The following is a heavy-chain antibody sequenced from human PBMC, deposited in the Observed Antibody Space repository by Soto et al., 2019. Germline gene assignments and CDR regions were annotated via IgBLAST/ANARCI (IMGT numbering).Heavy chain of an antibody. V-gene: IGHV3-23*01. J-gene: IGHJ4*02. D-gene: IGHD1-20*01. Sequence: PGGSLILSCEASGFTLRNYAMTWVRQAPGKGLEWVSLISANDVGTYYAESVKTRFTISTDQSRNTVYLQMDSLRADDTAIYYCAKAKNDYNWDNRPPFDYWGQGTLVTVS. CDR1: GFTLRNYA. CDR3: AKAKNDYNWDNRPPFDY. CDR2: ISANDVGT.